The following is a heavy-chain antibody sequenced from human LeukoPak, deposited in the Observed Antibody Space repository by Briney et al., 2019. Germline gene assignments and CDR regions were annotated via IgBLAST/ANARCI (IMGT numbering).Heavy chain of an antibody. D-gene: IGHD3-3*01. CDR2: ISSSSSTI. CDR1: GFTFSSYS. V-gene: IGHV3-48*01. Sequence: GGSLRLSCAASGFTFSSYSMNWVRQAPGKGLEWVSYISSSSSTIYYADSVKGRFTISRDNAKNSLYLQMNSLRAEDTAVYYCASDVITIFGVVPDWGQGTLVTVSS. J-gene: IGHJ4*02. CDR3: ASDVITIFGVVPD.